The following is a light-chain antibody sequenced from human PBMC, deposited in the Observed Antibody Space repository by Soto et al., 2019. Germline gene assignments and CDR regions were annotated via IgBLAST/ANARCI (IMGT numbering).Light chain of an antibody. J-gene: IGLJ2*01. CDR2: DVS. CDR3: SSYPSSSTLGV. V-gene: IGLV2-14*01. CDR1: SSDVGGYNY. Sequence: QSALTQPASVSGSPGQSSTISCTGTSSDVGGYNYVSWYQQHPGKAPKLMIYDVSNRPSGVSNRFSGSKSGNTASLTISGRQALDEADYYCSSYPSSSTLGVFGGGTKLTVL.